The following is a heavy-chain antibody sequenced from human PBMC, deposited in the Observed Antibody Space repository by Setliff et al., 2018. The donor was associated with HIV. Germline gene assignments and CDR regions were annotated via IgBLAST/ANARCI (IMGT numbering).Heavy chain of an antibody. CDR1: GYTSTKYG. J-gene: IGHJ4*02. CDR3: ARGALDSGIYSGPDTYFDY. D-gene: IGHD1-26*01. V-gene: IGHV7-4-1*02. Sequence: ASVKVSCKASGYTSTKYGISWVRQAPGQGLEWLGWINTNTENPTYAQGFTGRFVFSLDTSVSAAFLQISSLKAEDTAVYYCARGALDSGIYSGPDTYFDYWGQGTLVTVSS. CDR2: INTNTENP.